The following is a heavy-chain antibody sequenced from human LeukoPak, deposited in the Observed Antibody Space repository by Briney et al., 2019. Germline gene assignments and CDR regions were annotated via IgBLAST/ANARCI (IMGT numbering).Heavy chain of an antibody. J-gene: IGHJ5*02. CDR2: IYYSGST. D-gene: IGHD3-22*01. CDR3: ARGGSYYDSSGYYH. Sequence: SETLSLTCTVSGGSISSYYWSWIRQPPGKGLEWIGYIYYSGSTNYNTSLKSRVTISVDTSKNQFSLKLSSVTAADTAVYYCARGGSYYDSSGYYHWGQGTLVTVSS. V-gene: IGHV4-59*12. CDR1: GGSISSYY.